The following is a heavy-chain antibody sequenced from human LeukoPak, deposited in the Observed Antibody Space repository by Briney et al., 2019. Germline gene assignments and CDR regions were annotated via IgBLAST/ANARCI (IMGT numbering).Heavy chain of an antibody. CDR2: ISSSSSYI. Sequence: PGGSLRLSCAASGFTFGSHSMNWVRQAPGKGLEWVSSISSSSSYIYYADSVKGRFTISRDNAKNSLYLQMNSLRAEDTAVYYCARDGSCSSTSCYYYYYGMDVWGQGTTVTVSS. CDR1: GFTFGSHS. V-gene: IGHV3-21*01. J-gene: IGHJ6*02. CDR3: ARDGSCSSTSCYYYYYGMDV. D-gene: IGHD2-2*01.